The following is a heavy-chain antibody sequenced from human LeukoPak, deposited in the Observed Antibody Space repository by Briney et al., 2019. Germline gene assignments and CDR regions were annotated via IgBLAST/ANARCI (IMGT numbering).Heavy chain of an antibody. CDR3: ARGPGMESSVAPEYWYFDL. D-gene: IGHD6-6*01. CDR1: VYTFTSYY. CDR2: INPSGGST. Sequence: ASEKGSCKASVYTFTSYYMHWVRQAPGQGLEWIGIINPSGGSTSYAQKFQGRVTMTRDTSTSTVYMELSSLRSEDTAVYYWARGPGMESSVAPEYWYFDLWGRGTLVTVSS. J-gene: IGHJ2*01. V-gene: IGHV1-46*01.